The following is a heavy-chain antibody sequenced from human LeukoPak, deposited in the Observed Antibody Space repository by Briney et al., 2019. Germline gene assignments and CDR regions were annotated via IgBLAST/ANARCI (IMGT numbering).Heavy chain of an antibody. D-gene: IGHD6-6*01. Sequence: PSETLSLTCTVSGGSISSYYWSWIRQPPGKGLEWIGYICTSGSTNYNPSLKSRVTISVDTSKNQFSLKLSSVTAADTAVYYCARHGYSSSPVDYWGQGTLVTVSS. CDR1: GGSISSYY. CDR3: ARHGYSSSPVDY. CDR2: ICTSGST. V-gene: IGHV4-4*09. J-gene: IGHJ4*02.